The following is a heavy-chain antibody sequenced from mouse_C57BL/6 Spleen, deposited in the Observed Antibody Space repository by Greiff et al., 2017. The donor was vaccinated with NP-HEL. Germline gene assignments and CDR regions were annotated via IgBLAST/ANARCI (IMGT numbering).Heavy chain of an antibody. J-gene: IGHJ2*01. CDR2: ISDGGSYT. Sequence: EVQLVEPGGGLVKPGGSLKLSCAASGFTFSSYAMSWVRQTPEKRLEWVATISDGGSYTYYPDNVKGRFTISRDNAKNNLYLQMSHLKSEDTAMYYCARAYGSSYYFDYWGQGTTLTVSS. D-gene: IGHD1-1*01. V-gene: IGHV5-4*01. CDR1: GFTFSSYA. CDR3: ARAYGSSYYFDY.